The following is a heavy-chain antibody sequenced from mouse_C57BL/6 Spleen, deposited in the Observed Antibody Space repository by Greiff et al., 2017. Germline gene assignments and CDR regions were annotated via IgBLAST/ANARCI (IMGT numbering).Heavy chain of an antibody. CDR2: IYPGGGYT. CDR3: ARASYSYYAMDY. J-gene: IGHJ4*01. V-gene: IGHV1-63*01. CDR1: GYTFTNYW. D-gene: IGHD6-1*01. Sequence: VKLVESGAELVRPGTSVKMSCKASGYTFTNYWIGWAKQRPGHGLEWIGDIYPGGGYTNYNEKFKGKATLTADKSSSTAYMQFSSLTSEDSAIYYCARASYSYYAMDYWGQGTSVTVSS.